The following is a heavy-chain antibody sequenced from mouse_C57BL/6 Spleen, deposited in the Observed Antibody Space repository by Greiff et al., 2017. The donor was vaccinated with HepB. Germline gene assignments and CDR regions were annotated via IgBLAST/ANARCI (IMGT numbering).Heavy chain of an antibody. J-gene: IGHJ2*01. CDR1: GYTFTDYE. CDR2: IDPETGGT. Sequence: VQLQQSGAELVRPGASVTLSCKASGYTFTDYEMHWVKQTPVHGLEWIGAIDPETGGTAYNQKFKGKAILTAGKSSSTAYIELRSLTSEDSAVYYCTRKLPYWGRGTTLTVSS. CDR3: TRKLPY. V-gene: IGHV1-15*01.